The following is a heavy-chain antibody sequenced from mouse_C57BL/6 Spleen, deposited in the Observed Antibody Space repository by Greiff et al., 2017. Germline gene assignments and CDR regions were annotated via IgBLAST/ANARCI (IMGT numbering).Heavy chain of an antibody. D-gene: IGHD1-1*01. CDR1: GYTFTDHT. CDR2: IYPRDGST. J-gene: IGHJ3*01. V-gene: IGHV1-78*01. CDR3: ANAQGVYYYGGFAY. Sequence: QVQLQQSDAELVKPGASVKISCKVSGYTFTDHTIHWMKQRPEQGLEWIGYIYPRDGSTKYNEKFKGKATLTADKSSSTACIQLNSLTSEDSAVYFCANAQGVYYYGGFAYWGQGTLGTVSA.